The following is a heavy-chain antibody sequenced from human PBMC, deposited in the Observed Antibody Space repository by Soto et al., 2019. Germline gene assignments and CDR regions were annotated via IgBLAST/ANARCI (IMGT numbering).Heavy chain of an antibody. V-gene: IGHV3-23*01. CDR3: ARYSQPSGGDSLDI. CDR1: GFTFSNYA. D-gene: IGHD1-26*01. J-gene: IGHJ3*02. Sequence: EVQLLESGGGLVQPGGSLRLSCAASGFTFSNYAMSWVRQAPGKGLEWVSAISGSGTYYADSVKGRFTVSRDNSKNTLFLQVNSLRAEDAAVYYGARYSQPSGGDSLDIWGQGTMVTVSS. CDR2: ISGSGT.